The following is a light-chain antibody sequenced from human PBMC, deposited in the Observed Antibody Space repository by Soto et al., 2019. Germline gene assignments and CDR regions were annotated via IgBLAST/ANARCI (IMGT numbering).Light chain of an antibody. CDR2: DAS. Sequence: EIVLTQSPATLSLSPGERATLSCRASQSVSSYLAGYQQKPGQAPRLLIYDASNRATGIPARFSGGGSGTDFTLTISSLELEDFAVYYCQQRSYWLWTFGQGTKVEIK. J-gene: IGKJ1*01. CDR3: QQRSYWLWT. CDR1: QSVSSY. V-gene: IGKV3-11*01.